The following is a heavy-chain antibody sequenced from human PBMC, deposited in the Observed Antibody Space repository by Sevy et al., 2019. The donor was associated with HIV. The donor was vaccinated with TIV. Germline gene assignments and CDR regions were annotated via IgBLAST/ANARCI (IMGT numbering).Heavy chain of an antibody. J-gene: IGHJ6*02. Sequence: GGSLRLSCAASGFTFSSYWMHWVRQAPGKGLVWVSRINSDGSSTSYADSVKGRFTISRDNAKNTLYLQMNSLRAEDTAVYYCARDRYNWNDVEPVLYYYGMDVWGQGTTVTVSS. CDR2: INSDGSST. V-gene: IGHV3-74*01. CDR3: ARDRYNWNDVEPVLYYYGMDV. CDR1: GFTFSSYW. D-gene: IGHD1-20*01.